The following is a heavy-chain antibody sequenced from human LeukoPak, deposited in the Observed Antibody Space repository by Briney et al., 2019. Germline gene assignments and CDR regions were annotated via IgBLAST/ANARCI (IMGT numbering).Heavy chain of an antibody. CDR3: ARDLPGYYDSSGYDY. CDR1: GFTFSDYY. V-gene: IGHV3-11*04. CDR2: ISSSGSTV. D-gene: IGHD3-22*01. J-gene: IGHJ4*02. Sequence: GGSLRLSCAASGFTFSDYYMSWIRQAPGKGLEWVSYISSSGSTVYYADSVKGRFTISRDNAKNSLYLQMNSLRAGDTAVYYCARDLPGYYDSSGYDYWGQGTLVTVSS.